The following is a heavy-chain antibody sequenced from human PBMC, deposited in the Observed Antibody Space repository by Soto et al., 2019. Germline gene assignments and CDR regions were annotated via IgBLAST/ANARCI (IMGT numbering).Heavy chain of an antibody. CDR3: ARADSSGWPRNTHSDY. CDR1: GGTFSSYA. D-gene: IGHD6-19*01. Sequence: PVEVSCKASGGTFSSYAISWVRQAPGQGLEWMGGIIPIFGTANYAQKFQGRVTITADESTSTAYMELSSLRSEDTAVYYCARADSSGWPRNTHSDYWGQGTLVTVSS. J-gene: IGHJ4*02. V-gene: IGHV1-69*13. CDR2: IIPIFGTA.